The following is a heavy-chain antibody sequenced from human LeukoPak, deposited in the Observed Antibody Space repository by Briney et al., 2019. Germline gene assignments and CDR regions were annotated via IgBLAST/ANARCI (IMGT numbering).Heavy chain of an antibody. D-gene: IGHD6-13*01. V-gene: IGHV3-33*01. Sequence: PGRSLRLSCAASGFSLSAYGVHLVRQAPGKGLEWVAVIWYDGTSKDYADSVKGRFTFSRDNSKNTLYLQMNSLTVEGTAVYYCARSQSSSLIDYWGQGTTVTVSS. CDR3: ARSQSSSLIDY. CDR2: IWYDGTSK. J-gene: IGHJ4*03. CDR1: GFSLSAYG.